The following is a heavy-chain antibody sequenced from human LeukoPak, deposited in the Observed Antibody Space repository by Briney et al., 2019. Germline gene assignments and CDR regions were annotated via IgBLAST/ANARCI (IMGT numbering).Heavy chain of an antibody. CDR1: AFPFSSYA. CDR2: LRSDGSSK. D-gene: IGHD3-10*01. CDR3: AKEESPQVPFVY. J-gene: IGHJ4*02. V-gene: IGHV3-30*02. Sequence: PGGSLRLSCAASAFPFSSYAIHWVRQAPGKGLEWEAFLRSDGSSKLYADSVQGRFTISRDNSRNILYLQMNNLRLEDTAMYYCAKEESPQVPFVYWGQGSLVTVSS.